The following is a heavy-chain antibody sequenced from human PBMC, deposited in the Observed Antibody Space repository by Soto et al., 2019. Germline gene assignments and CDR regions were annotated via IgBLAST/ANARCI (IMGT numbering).Heavy chain of an antibody. J-gene: IGHJ6*02. CDR2: ISYDGNNK. CDR3: SKKFVGWNYYYGVDV. CDR1: GFTFSIYA. D-gene: IGHD3-16*01. V-gene: IGHV3-30*18. Sequence: QVQLVESGGGVVQPGRSLRLSCAASGFTFSIYAIHWVRQAPGKGLEWVAVISYDGNNKYYTDSVKGRFTISRDNSKNTAFQQMKNQRAEDPGVYYCSKKFVGWNYYYGVDVWGQGTTVTVSS.